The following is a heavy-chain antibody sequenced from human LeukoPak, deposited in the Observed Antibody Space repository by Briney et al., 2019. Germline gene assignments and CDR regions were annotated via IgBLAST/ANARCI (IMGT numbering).Heavy chain of an antibody. CDR2: INHSGST. J-gene: IGHJ5*02. CDR1: GGSFSGYY. D-gene: IGHD6-13*01. Sequence: SETLSLTCAVYGGSFSGYYWSWIRQPPGKGLEWIGEINHSGSTNYNPSLKSRVTISVDTSKNQFSLKLSSVTAADTAVYYCARDVVQQLVSSFDPWGQGTLVTVSS. V-gene: IGHV4-34*01. CDR3: ARDVVQQLVSSFDP.